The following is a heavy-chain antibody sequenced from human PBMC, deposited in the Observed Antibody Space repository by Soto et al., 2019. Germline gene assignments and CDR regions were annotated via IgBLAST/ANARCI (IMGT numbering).Heavy chain of an antibody. J-gene: IGHJ4*02. Sequence: QVQLVQSGAEVKKPGSSVKVSCKASGGTFSPYTINWVRQAPGQGLEWMGRIIPFHGVTNYAQKFQARVTITADKSTSTADMELRGLRFEGKGTDFCKRDWGITVSNWLFGGLWGRGTLVTVSS. V-gene: IGHV1-69*08. CDR3: KRDWGITVSNWLFGGL. CDR2: IIPFHGVT. CDR1: GGTFSPYT. D-gene: IGHD3-9*01.